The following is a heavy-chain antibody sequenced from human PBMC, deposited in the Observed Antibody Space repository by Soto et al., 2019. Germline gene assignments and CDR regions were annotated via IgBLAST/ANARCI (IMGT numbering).Heavy chain of an antibody. Sequence: PGGSLRLSCAASGFTFSSYAMGWVRQAPGKGLEWVSAISGSGGSTYYADSVKGRFTISRDNSKNTLYLQMNSLRAEDTAVYYCAKALYCSGGSCYSWNYYYYYMDVWGKGTTVTVSS. CDR1: GFTFSSYA. V-gene: IGHV3-23*01. CDR3: AKALYCSGGSCYSWNYYYYYMDV. J-gene: IGHJ6*03. D-gene: IGHD2-15*01. CDR2: ISGSGGST.